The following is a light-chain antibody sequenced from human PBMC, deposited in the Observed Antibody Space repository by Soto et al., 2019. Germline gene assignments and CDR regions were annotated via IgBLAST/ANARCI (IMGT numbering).Light chain of an antibody. CDR3: QRYNSYHT. CDR2: KAS. Sequence: DIQMTQSPSTLSASVGDRVTITCRASQSISSWMAWYQQKPGKAPKLLIYKASSLESGVPSRFSGSGSGTEFTLPISSLQPDDFATYYCQRYNSYHTFGQGTKLEIK. J-gene: IGKJ2*01. CDR1: QSISSW. V-gene: IGKV1-5*03.